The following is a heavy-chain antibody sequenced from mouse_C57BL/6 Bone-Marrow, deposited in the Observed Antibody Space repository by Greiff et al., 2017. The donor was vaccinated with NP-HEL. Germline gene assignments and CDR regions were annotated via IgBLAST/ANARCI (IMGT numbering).Heavy chain of an antibody. CDR1: GFNIKDDY. D-gene: IGHD1-1*01. CDR2: IDPENGDT. J-gene: IGHJ1*03. Sequence: VQLQQSGAELVRPGASVKLSCTASGFNIKDDYMHWVKQRPEQGLEWIGWIDPENGDTESASKFQGKATITADTSSNTAYLQLSSLTSEDTAVYYCTTMTTVVPWYFDVWGTGTTVTVSS. CDR3: TTMTTVVPWYFDV. V-gene: IGHV14-4*01.